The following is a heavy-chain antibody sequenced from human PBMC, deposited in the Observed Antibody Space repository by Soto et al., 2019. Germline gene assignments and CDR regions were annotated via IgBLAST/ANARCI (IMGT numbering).Heavy chain of an antibody. Sequence: QVTLKESGPVLVRPTETLTLTCTVSGFSLTNPRMAVGWIRQPPGKALEWLTHIFSSDEKSYNTSLKRRVTISQDTSKSQVVLTMTNVDPVDTATHYCARIRSWVLVPTGSFFGMDVWGPGTTVTVSS. V-gene: IGHV2-26*01. CDR3: ARIRSWVLVPTGSFFGMDV. CDR2: IFSSDEK. J-gene: IGHJ6*02. D-gene: IGHD3-10*01. CDR1: GFSLTNPRMA.